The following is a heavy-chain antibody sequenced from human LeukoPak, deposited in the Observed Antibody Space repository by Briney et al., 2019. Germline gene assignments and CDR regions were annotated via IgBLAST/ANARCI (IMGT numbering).Heavy chain of an antibody. CDR3: ARDQGYGGSGSYLGY. CDR2: IYTSGST. J-gene: IGHJ4*02. CDR1: GGSISSYY. Sequence: PETLSLTCTVSGGSISSYYWSWIRQPAGKGLEWIGRIYTSGSTNYNPSLKSRVIMSVDTSKNQFSLKLSSVTAADTAVYYCARDQGYGGSGSYLGYWGQGTLVTVSS. D-gene: IGHD3-10*01. V-gene: IGHV4-4*07.